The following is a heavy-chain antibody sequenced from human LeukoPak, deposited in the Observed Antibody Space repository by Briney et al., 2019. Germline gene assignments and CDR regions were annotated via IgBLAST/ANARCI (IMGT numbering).Heavy chain of an antibody. D-gene: IGHD6-19*01. CDR3: ARGDYSSGWLFDY. CDR1: GFTFSSYS. Sequence: PGGSLRLSCAASGFTFSSYSTNWVRQAPGKGLEWVSSISSSSSYIYYADSVKGRFTISRDNAKNSLYLQMNSLRAEDTAVYYCARGDYSSGWLFDYWGQGTLVTVSS. V-gene: IGHV3-21*03. J-gene: IGHJ4*02. CDR2: ISSSSSYI.